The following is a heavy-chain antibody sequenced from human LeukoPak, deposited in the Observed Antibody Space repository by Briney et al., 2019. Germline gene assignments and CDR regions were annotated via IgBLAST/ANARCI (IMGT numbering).Heavy chain of an antibody. CDR1: GFTFSSYA. Sequence: GGPLRLSCAASGFTFSSYAMSRARQAPGKGLEWVSVTSGSGGSTHYADSVKGRFTISRDNSKNTLYLQMNSLRAEDTAVYYCAKAHYDILTGYPFDYWGQGTLVTVSS. J-gene: IGHJ4*02. CDR2: TSGSGGST. V-gene: IGHV3-23*01. CDR3: AKAHYDILTGYPFDY. D-gene: IGHD3-9*01.